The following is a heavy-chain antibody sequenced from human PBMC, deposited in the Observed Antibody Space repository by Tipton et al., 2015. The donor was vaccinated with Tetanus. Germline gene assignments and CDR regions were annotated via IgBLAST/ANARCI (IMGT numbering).Heavy chain of an antibody. Sequence: TLSLTCTVSGGSVSSGSYYWSWVRQPPGKGLEYIGRIYTSGSTNYNPSLKSRVTMSVDTSKRQFSLKLNSVTAEDTSVYYCATGGYSYVSSRYWGQGSLVTVSS. CDR2: IYTSGST. D-gene: IGHD5-18*01. J-gene: IGHJ4*02. V-gene: IGHV4-61*02. CDR1: GGSVSSGSYY. CDR3: ATGGYSYVSSRY.